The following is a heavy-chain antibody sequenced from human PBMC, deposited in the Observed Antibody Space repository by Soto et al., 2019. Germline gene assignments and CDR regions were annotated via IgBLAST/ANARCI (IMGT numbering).Heavy chain of an antibody. J-gene: IGHJ6*02. CDR3: AREYSNYYYYGMDV. D-gene: IGHD4-4*01. CDR1: GYTFTSYD. Sequence: ASVKVSCKASGYTFTSYDINWVRQATGQGLEWMGWMNPNSGNTGYAQKFQGRVTMTRNTSISTAYMELSSLRSEDTAVYYCAREYSNYYYYGMDVWGQGTTVTVSS. V-gene: IGHV1-8*01. CDR2: MNPNSGNT.